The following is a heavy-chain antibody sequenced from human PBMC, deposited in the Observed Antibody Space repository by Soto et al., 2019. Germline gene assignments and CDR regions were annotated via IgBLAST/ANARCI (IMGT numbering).Heavy chain of an antibody. CDR2: IYYSGST. J-gene: IGHJ4*02. CDR1: GGSISSYY. V-gene: IGHV4-59*01. CDR3: ASLNFGDFFDY. Sequence: SETLSLTCTVSGGSISSYYWSWIRQPPGKGLEWIGYIYYSGSTNYNPSLRSRVTISVDTSKNQFSLKLSSVTAADTAVYYCASLNFGDFFDYWGQGTLVTVSS. D-gene: IGHD4-17*01.